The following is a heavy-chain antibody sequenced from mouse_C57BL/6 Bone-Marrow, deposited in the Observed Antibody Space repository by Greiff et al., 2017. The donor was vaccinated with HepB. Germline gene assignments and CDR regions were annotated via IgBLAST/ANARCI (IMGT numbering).Heavy chain of an antibody. J-gene: IGHJ2*01. CDR1: GFTFSSYG. CDR2: ISSGGSYT. D-gene: IGHD1-1*01. Sequence: EVQRVESGGDLVKPGGSLKLSCAASGFTFSSYGMSWVRQTPDKRLEWVATISSGGSYTYYPDSVKGRFTISRDNAKNTLYLQMSSLKSEDTAMYYCARQEDYYGSSYVEYFDYWGQGTTLTVSS. CDR3: ARQEDYYGSSYVEYFDY. V-gene: IGHV5-6*01.